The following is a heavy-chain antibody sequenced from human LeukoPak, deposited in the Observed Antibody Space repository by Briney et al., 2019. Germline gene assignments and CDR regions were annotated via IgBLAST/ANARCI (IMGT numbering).Heavy chain of an antibody. J-gene: IGHJ4*02. CDR2: ISYDGSNK. CDR1: GFTFSSYG. V-gene: IGHV3-30*18. CDR3: AKEHYYDSSGYYPSFDY. D-gene: IGHD3-22*01. Sequence: GGSLRLSCAASGFTFSSYGMHWVRQAPGKGLEWVAVISYDGSNKYYADSVKGRFTISRDNSKNTLYLQMSSLRAEDTAVYYCAKEHYYDSSGYYPSFDYWGQGTLVTVSS.